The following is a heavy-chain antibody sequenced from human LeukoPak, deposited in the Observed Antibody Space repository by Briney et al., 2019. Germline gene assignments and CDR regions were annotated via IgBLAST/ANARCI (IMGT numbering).Heavy chain of an antibody. CDR2: INPNSGGT. V-gene: IGHV1-2*02. D-gene: IGHD1-26*01. J-gene: IGHJ5*02. CDR3: ARGSSIVTSTIDWFDA. CDR1: GYTFTGYY. Sequence: ASVKVSCNSSGYTFTGYYMHWVRHAPGQGLEWMGWINPNSGGTHYAQKFQGRVTMTRDTSINTAYMELSRLRSDDTAIYYWARGSSIVTSTIDWFDAWGQGALVAVSS.